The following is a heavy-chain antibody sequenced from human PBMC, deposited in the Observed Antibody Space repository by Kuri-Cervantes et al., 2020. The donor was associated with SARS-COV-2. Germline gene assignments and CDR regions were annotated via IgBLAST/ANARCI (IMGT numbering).Heavy chain of an antibody. J-gene: IGHJ6*03. CDR2: ISGSGGST. Sequence: LSLTCAASGFTFSSYAMSWVRQAPGKGLEWVSAISGSGGSTYYADSVKGRFTISRDNAKNSLYLQMNSLRAEDTAVYYCARDALYYDILTGYYPSYMDVWGKGTTVTVSS. CDR3: ARDALYYDILTGYYPSYMDV. V-gene: IGHV3-23*01. CDR1: GFTFSSYA. D-gene: IGHD3-9*01.